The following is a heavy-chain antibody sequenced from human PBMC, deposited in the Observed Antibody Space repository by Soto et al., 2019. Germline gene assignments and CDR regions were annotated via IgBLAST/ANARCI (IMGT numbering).Heavy chain of an antibody. D-gene: IGHD6-25*01. CDR3: AIREQRTTRALVPHHYYSGMDV. V-gene: IGHV4-39*01. J-gene: IGHJ6*02. CDR2: IYYSGST. CDR1: GGSISSSSYY. Sequence: SETLSLTCTVSGGSISSSSYYWGWIRQPPGKGLEWIGSIYYSGSTYYNPSLKSRVTISVDTSKNQFSLKLSSVTAADTAVCYCAIREQRTTRALVPHHYYSGMDVWGQGTTVTVS.